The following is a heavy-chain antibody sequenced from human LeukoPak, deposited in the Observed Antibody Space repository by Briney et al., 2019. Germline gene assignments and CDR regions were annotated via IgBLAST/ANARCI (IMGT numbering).Heavy chain of an antibody. CDR3: ARGITAVLSPFDP. D-gene: IGHD6-13*01. Sequence: PGGSLRLSCAASGFTFSNAWMNWVRQAPGEGLEWVSSISGSSSHIYYADSVKGRFTVSRDNAKNSLYLQMDRLRAEDTAVYYCARGITAVLSPFDPWGQGTLVTVSS. J-gene: IGHJ5*02. CDR2: ISGSSSHI. V-gene: IGHV3-21*01. CDR1: GFTFSNAW.